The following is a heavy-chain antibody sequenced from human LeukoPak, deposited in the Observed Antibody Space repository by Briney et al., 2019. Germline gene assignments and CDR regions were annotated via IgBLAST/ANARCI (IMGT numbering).Heavy chain of an antibody. V-gene: IGHV3-49*03. CDR1: GGSISSYY. Sequence: LSLTCTVSGGSISSYYWSWIRQPPGKGLEWVGFIRSKAYGGTTEYAGSVKGRFTISRDDSKSVAYLQINSLKAEDTAVYYCTSRIYGSGGTFDYWGQASLVAVSS. CDR3: TSRIYGSGGTFDY. CDR2: IRSKAYGGTT. D-gene: IGHD3-10*01. J-gene: IGHJ4*02.